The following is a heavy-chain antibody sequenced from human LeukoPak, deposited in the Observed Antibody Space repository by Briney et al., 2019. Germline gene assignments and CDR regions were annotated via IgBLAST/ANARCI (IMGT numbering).Heavy chain of an antibody. J-gene: IGHJ5*02. Sequence: GGSLRPSCAASGFTFSRFWMSWVRQAPDKGLEWVANINEDGSEAYYVDSVKGRFTISRDNPKNSVSLQMNSLRAEDTALYYCARREWLRHERTGYYAFDAWGQGTLVTVSS. D-gene: IGHD1-26*01. CDR3: ARREWLRHERTGYYAFDA. V-gene: IGHV3-7*01. CDR1: GFTFSRFW. CDR2: INEDGSEA.